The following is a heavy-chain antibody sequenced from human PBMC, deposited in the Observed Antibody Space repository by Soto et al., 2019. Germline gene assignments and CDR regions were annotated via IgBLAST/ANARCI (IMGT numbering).Heavy chain of an antibody. D-gene: IGHD3-9*01. Sequence: QLQLRESGPRLVKPSETLSLTCGVSGGSISSSRYYWGWIRQPPGKGREGIAIIYYSGTTYYNPSLKSRVTISVDTFRNQFSLRLSSVTAADTAVYYCARLLSSSSYYDILTGYSVDYWGQGTLVSVSS. CDR3: ARLLSSSSYYDILTGYSVDY. CDR2: IYYSGTT. J-gene: IGHJ4*02. V-gene: IGHV4-39*01. CDR1: GGSISSSRYY.